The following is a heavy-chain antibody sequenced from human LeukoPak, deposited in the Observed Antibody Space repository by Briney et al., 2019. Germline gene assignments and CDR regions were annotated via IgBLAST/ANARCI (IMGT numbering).Heavy chain of an antibody. Sequence: GGSLQISCKGSGYRFTRYWIGWVRPVPGKGLEWMGIIYPGDSDTRYSPSFQGQVTISADKSISTAYLQWSSLKASDTAMYYCARRAGTRYGMDVWGQGTTVTVSS. J-gene: IGHJ6*02. CDR2: IYPGDSDT. CDR1: GYRFTRYW. D-gene: IGHD6-19*01. CDR3: ARRAGTRYGMDV. V-gene: IGHV5-51*01.